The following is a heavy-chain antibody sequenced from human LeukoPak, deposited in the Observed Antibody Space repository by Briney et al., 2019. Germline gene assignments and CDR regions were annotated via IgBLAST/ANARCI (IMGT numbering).Heavy chain of an antibody. CDR1: GGSFSGYY. CDR3: ARLGRTHYYYYYYMDV. V-gene: IGHV4-34*01. J-gene: IGHJ6*03. Sequence: SETLSLTCAVYGGSFSGYYWSWIRQPPGKGLEWIGEINHSGSTNYNPSLKSRVTISVDTSKNQFSLKLSSVTAADTAVYYCARLGRTHYYYYYYMDVWGKGPRSPSP. CDR2: INHSGST. D-gene: IGHD2-15*01.